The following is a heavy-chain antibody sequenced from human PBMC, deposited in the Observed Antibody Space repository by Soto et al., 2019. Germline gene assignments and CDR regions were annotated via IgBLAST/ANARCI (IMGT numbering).Heavy chain of an antibody. CDR2: TYFRSKWYN. CDR1: GDSSASNTSS. CDR3: AKGDNLGPKTGYAFDP. Sequence: PTLTLTFAISGDSSASNTSSWNWIRKSPSRGLEWLGRTYFRSKWYNDYAVSVKSRIIINPDTSNNQFSLQLNSVTPEDTAVYFCAKGDNLGPKTGYAFDPWGQGIMVTVS. D-gene: IGHD5-12*01. J-gene: IGHJ5*02. V-gene: IGHV6-1*01.